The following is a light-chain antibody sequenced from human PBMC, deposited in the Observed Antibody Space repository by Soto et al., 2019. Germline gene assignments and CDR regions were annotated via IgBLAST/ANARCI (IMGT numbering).Light chain of an antibody. Sequence: DIQMTQSPSTMSASVGDRVTITCRSSQSIDSWLAWYQQKPGKAPKFLMYKASNLESGVPSRFSGSGSGTELTLTISSLQSDDCATYYCQQYENYWTFGQGTKVDI. J-gene: IGKJ1*01. CDR2: KAS. V-gene: IGKV1-5*03. CDR1: QSIDSW. CDR3: QQYENYWT.